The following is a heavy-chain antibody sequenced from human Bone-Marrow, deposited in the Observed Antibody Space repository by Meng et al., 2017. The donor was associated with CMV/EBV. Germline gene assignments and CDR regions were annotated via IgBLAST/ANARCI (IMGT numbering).Heavy chain of an antibody. CDR1: GFTFDDYA. J-gene: IGHJ6*02. CDR2: ISWNSGSI. Sequence: SLKISCAASGFTFDDYAMHWVRQAPGKGLEWVSGISWNSGSIGYADSVKGRFTISRDNAKTALYLQMNSLRAGDTAVYYGAKGDYYYGMDVWGQGTTVTVSS. V-gene: IGHV3-9*01. CDR3: AKGDYYYGMDV. D-gene: IGHD3-16*01.